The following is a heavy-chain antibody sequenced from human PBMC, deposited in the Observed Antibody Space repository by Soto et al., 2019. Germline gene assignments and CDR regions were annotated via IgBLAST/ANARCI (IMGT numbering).Heavy chain of an antibody. CDR3: ARDQGQWLVHYYYYGMDV. Sequence: EVQLVESGGGLVQPGGSLRLSCAASGFTFSSYSMNWVRQAPGKGLEWVSYISSSGSTIYYADSVKGRFTISRDNAKNSLYLQMNSLRAEDTAVYYCARDQGQWLVHYYYYGMDVWGQGTTVTVSS. CDR2: ISSSGSTI. CDR1: GFTFSSYS. D-gene: IGHD6-19*01. V-gene: IGHV3-48*04. J-gene: IGHJ6*02.